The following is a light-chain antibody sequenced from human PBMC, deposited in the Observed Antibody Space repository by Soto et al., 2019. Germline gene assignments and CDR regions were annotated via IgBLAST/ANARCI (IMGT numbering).Light chain of an antibody. Sequence: QSALTQPASVSGSPGQSITISFTGTSSDVGGYNYVSWYQQHPGKAPKLMIYDVSNRPSGVSNRFSGSKSGNTASLTISGLQAEDEADYYCSSYTTSGSLVFGGGTKLTV. V-gene: IGLV2-14*01. CDR3: SSYTTSGSLV. J-gene: IGLJ2*01. CDR2: DVS. CDR1: SSDVGGYNY.